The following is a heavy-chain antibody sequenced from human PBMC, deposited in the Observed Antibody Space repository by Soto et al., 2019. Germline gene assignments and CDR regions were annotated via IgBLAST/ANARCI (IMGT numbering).Heavy chain of an antibody. J-gene: IGHJ5*02. CDR2: IYSSGST. CDR1: GGAISTYY. D-gene: IGHD3-3*01. V-gene: IGHV4-4*07. Sequence: QVHLQESGPGLVKPSETLSLTCTVSGGAISTYYWTWIRQPAGKRMEWIGRIYSSGSTTYNPSLQSLVTKSVDTSKNLVPLRLTPVTASDTAVYYCARGNRFSVWFDPCCEGGLVTVST. CDR3: ARGNRFSVWFDP.